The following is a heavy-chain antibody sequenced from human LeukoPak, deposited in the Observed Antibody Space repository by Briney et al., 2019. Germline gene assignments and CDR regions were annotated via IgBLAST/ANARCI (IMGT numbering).Heavy chain of an antibody. CDR2: IYWDDDK. V-gene: IGHV2-5*02. Sequence: SGPTLFKPTQTLTLTCTFSGFSLSTSGVGVGWIRQPPGKALEWLALIYWDDDKRYSPSLKSRLTITKDTSKNQVVLTMTNMDPVDTATYYCAHIRYDYTRLDYWGQGTLVTISS. J-gene: IGHJ4*02. CDR3: AHIRYDYTRLDY. CDR1: GFSLSTSGVG. D-gene: IGHD4-11*01.